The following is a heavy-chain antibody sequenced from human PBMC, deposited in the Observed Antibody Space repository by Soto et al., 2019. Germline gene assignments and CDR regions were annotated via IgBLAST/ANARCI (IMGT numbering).Heavy chain of an antibody. V-gene: IGHV4-30-4*01. D-gene: IGHD7-27*01. CDR1: GGSISSGDYY. J-gene: IGHJ4*02. Sequence: QVQLQESGPGLVKPSQTLSLTCTVSGGSISSGDYYWSWIRQPPGKVLEWIGYLYYSGSTYYNPALKSRVTISVDTTKTQFPLKLSAVTAADTAVYYCARRSQWGSGGGGFSYWGQGNLVTVSS. CDR3: ARRSQWGSGGGGFSY. CDR2: LYYSGST.